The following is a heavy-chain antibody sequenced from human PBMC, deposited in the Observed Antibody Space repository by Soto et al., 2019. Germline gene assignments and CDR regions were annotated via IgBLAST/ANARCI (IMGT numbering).Heavy chain of an antibody. CDR1: GRTFSSYA. Sequence: SVKVSCEASGRTFSSYAISWVRQAPGQGLEWMGGIFSIFGTANYAQKLQGRVTFTADASTSTAYMELSSLRSEDTAVYYCARDPGFAPIAAAGIKSFYYYDMKVWGQVPTGTVCS. J-gene: IGHJ6*02. CDR2: IFSIFGTA. V-gene: IGHV1-69*13. CDR3: ARDPGFAPIAAAGIKSFYYYDMKV. D-gene: IGHD6-13*01.